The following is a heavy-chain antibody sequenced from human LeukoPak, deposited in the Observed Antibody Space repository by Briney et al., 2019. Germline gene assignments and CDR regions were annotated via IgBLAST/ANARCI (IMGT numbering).Heavy chain of an antibody. V-gene: IGHV3-30*02. Sequence: PGGSLRLSCAASGFTFSSYGMHWVRQAPGKGLEWVACIRYDGSNKYYADSVKGRFTISRDNSKNTLYLQMNSLRAEDMAVYYCAKRLVSGYSSSWYGYYYYMDVWGKGTTVTVSS. D-gene: IGHD6-13*01. CDR2: IRYDGSNK. CDR3: AKRLVSGYSSSWYGYYYYMDV. CDR1: GFTFSSYG. J-gene: IGHJ6*03.